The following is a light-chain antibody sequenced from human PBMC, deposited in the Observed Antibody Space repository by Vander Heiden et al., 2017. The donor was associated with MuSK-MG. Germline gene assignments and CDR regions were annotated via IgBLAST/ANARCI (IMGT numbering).Light chain of an antibody. CDR2: LGS. CDR3: MQALQTPFT. Sequence: DIVMTQSPLSLPVTPGEPASISCRSSQSLLHSNGYNYLDWYLQKPGQSPQLLIYLGSNRVSGVPDRFSGSGSGTDFTLKISRVEAEDVGVYYCMQALQTPFTFGPGTKVDIK. J-gene: IGKJ3*01. CDR1: QSLLHSNGYNY. V-gene: IGKV2-28*01.